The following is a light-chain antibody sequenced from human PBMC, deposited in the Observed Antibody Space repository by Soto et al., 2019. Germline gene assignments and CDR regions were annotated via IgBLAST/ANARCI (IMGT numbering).Light chain of an antibody. CDR2: GNS. J-gene: IGLJ1*01. CDR3: QSYDRSLRTYV. V-gene: IGLV1-40*01. Sequence: QSVLTQPPSVSGAPGQRVTICCCGSSSNIGAGYDVNWYRQLPGTAPKLLIYGNSDRPSGVPDRFSGSKSGTSASLAITGLQAEDEADYFCQSYDRSLRTYVFGTATKLTVL. CDR1: SSNIGAGYD.